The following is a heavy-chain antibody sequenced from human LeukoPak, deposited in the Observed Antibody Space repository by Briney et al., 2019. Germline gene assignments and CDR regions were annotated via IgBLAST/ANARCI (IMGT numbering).Heavy chain of an antibody. CDR1: GYTFTIYY. Sequence: GASVKVSCKASGYTFTIYYMHWVRQAPGQGLEWMGIINPSGGSTSYAQKFQGRVTMTRDTSTSTVYMELSSLRSEDTAVYYCARDREAYAFDIWGQGTMVTVSS. CDR2: INPSGGST. J-gene: IGHJ3*02. CDR3: ARDREAYAFDI. V-gene: IGHV1-46*01.